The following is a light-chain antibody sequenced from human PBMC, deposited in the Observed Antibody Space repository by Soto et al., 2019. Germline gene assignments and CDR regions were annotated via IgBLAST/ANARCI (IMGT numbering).Light chain of an antibody. Sequence: DIQMTQSPSTLSASVGDRVTITCRASQSISSWLAWYQHKPGKAPKLLIYKASSLESGVPSRFSGSGSGTEFTLTISTLQPEDFASYYCLQYGSHSWTFGPETKVEIK. CDR1: QSISSW. CDR3: LQYGSHSWT. V-gene: IGKV1-5*03. CDR2: KAS. J-gene: IGKJ1*01.